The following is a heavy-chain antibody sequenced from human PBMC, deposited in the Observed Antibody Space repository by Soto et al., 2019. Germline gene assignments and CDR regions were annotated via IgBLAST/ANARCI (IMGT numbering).Heavy chain of an antibody. CDR3: AKGLRRLLRTQYYYGLDV. D-gene: IGHD3-10*01. CDR1: GSTFSPYA. Sequence: GGSLRLSCAASGSTFSPYAMSWVRQAPGKGLEWVSSISGSGGSTHYADSVKGRFTVSRDNSKRALSLQMSSLREEDTATYYCAKGLRRLLRTQYYYGLDVWGRGTRSPSP. V-gene: IGHV3-23*01. J-gene: IGHJ6*02. CDR2: ISGSGGST.